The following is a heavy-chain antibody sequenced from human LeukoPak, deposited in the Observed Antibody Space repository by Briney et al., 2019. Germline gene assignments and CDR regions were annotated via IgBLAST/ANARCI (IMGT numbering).Heavy chain of an antibody. CDR1: GFTFSTYG. J-gene: IGHJ4*02. CDR2: VSGGGVNT. D-gene: IGHD4-17*01. V-gene: IGHV3-23*01. CDR3: AKGHTDYGTGFDL. Sequence: PGGSLRLSCAASGFTFSTYGMSWVRQAPGKGLEWVSIVSGGGVNTYYVDSVKGRFTISRDNSKSTLYLQMNSLRVEDTAVYYCAKGHTDYGTGFDLWGQGTLVIVSS.